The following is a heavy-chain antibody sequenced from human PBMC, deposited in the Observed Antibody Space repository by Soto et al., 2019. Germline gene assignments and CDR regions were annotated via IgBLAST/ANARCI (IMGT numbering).Heavy chain of an antibody. V-gene: IGHV4-59*08. J-gene: IGHJ4*02. CDR3: AKHTYDFGPPDY. CDR1: AGSISNSY. Sequence: PSETLSLTCTVSAGSISNSYWSWIRQPPGKRLEWIGYFFYTGLTKYNPSLKSRVTMSVDTSKNQFSLKLTSVTAADTAVYYCAKHTYDFGPPDYWGQGALVTVSS. D-gene: IGHD3-3*01. CDR2: FFYTGLT.